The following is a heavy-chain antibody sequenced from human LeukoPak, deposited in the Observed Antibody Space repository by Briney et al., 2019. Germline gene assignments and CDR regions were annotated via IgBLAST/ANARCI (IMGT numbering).Heavy chain of an antibody. CDR1: GFTFRSYA. V-gene: IGHV3-23*01. CDR3: AQDSGYCGGDCFPGFDP. CDR2: ISGSST. J-gene: IGHJ5*02. D-gene: IGHD2-21*02. Sequence: GGSLRLSSGTSGFTFRSYAMSWARQAPGKGLEWVSTISGSSTFYADSVKGRFTISRDTSKNTLYLQMNSLRVEDTAIYYCAQDSGYCGGDCFPGFDPWGQGTLVTVSS.